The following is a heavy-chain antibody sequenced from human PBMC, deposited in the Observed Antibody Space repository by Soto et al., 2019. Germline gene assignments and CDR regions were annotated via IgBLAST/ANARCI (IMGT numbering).Heavy chain of an antibody. CDR3: ARRQRSGDFDY. D-gene: IGHD1-26*01. Sequence: PSETLSLTCTVSGGSISSYYWSWIRQPPGKGLEWIGYIYYSGSTNYSPSLKSRVTISVDTSKNQFSLKLSSVTAADTAVYYCARRQRSGDFDYWGQGTLVTVS. V-gene: IGHV4-59*08. CDR2: IYYSGST. J-gene: IGHJ4*02. CDR1: GGSISSYY.